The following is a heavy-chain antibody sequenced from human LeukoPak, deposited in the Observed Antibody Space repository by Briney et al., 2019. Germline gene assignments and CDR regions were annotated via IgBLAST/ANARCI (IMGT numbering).Heavy chain of an antibody. CDR2: IWYDASDR. V-gene: IGHV3-33*01. CDR3: VRGVGVSRFNYFDP. D-gene: IGHD5-24*01. Sequence: PGGSLRLSCAASGFTFSSFGMHWVRQAPRKGLEWVAVIWYDASDRYYAQSVRGRFTIPRDNSKNTLFLQMNSLRGDDTAVYYCVRGVGVSRFNYFDPWGQGTLVVVSS. CDR1: GFTFSSFG. J-gene: IGHJ5*02.